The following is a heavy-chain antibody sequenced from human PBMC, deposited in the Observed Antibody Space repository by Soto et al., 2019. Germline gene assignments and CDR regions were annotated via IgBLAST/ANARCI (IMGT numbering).Heavy chain of an antibody. CDR3: ASGIAAAGRRLGYYYYGMDV. J-gene: IGHJ6*02. CDR2: IIPILGTP. CDR1: GDTFSSYA. D-gene: IGHD6-13*01. V-gene: IGHV1-69*06. Sequence: SVKTSFTASGDTFSSYAISWVRQAPGQWLEWMGGIIPILGTPNYAQKFQGLVTITADKSTSTAYMELSSLRSEDTAVYYCASGIAAAGRRLGYYYYGMDVWGQGTTVTVSS.